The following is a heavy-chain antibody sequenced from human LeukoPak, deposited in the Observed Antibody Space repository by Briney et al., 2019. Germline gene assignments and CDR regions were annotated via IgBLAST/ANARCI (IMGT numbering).Heavy chain of an antibody. J-gene: IGHJ6*03. D-gene: IGHD1-1*01. CDR2: VDHTGST. CDR3: ARGRVSSSTWYSTYYYYFYMDV. Sequence: SETLSLTCTVSDDSITMYYWTWIRQPPGEGLEWIGYVDHTGSTNFNPSLNGRVSISRDTSKNLFSLRLRSVTAADTAVYFCARGRVSSSTWYSTYYYYFYMDVWGKGTTVTVSS. CDR1: DDSITMYY. V-gene: IGHV4-59*01.